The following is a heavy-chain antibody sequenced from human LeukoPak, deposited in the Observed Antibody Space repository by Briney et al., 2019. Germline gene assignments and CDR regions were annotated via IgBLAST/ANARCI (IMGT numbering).Heavy chain of an antibody. CDR2: ISRGGSSI. V-gene: IGHV3-11*04. CDR3: AQEIWGSRT. CDR1: GFSFSDYY. D-gene: IGHD3-16*01. Sequence: GGSLRLSCAASGFSFSDYYMSWIRQAPGKGLEWVSSISRGGSSIYYVDSVKGRFTISRDNAKNSLDLQMNSLRAEDTAVYYCAQEIWGSRTLGQGTLVTVSS. J-gene: IGHJ5*02.